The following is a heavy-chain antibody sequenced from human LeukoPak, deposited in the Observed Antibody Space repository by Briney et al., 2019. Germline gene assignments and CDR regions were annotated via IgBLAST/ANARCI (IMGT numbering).Heavy chain of an antibody. J-gene: IGHJ6*02. CDR2: ISYDGTDK. D-gene: IGHD6-19*01. V-gene: IGHV3-30*18. CDR3: AKAGYSSGWTRYYGMDV. Sequence: LSLTCTVSGGSISSSSYYWGWIRQPPGKGLEWVALISYDGTDKYHVDSVKGRFTISRDNSNNTLYLQMNSLRPDDTAVYYCAKAGYSSGWTRYYGMDVWGQGTTVAVSS. CDR1: GGSISSSS.